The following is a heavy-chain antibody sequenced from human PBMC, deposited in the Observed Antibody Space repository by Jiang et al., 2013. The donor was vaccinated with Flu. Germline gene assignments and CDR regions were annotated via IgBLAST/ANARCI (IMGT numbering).Heavy chain of an antibody. J-gene: IGHJ4*02. D-gene: IGHD6-19*01. V-gene: IGHV3-23*01. CDR1: GFTFSSYP. CDR2: ISGSATRT. CDR3: ARDGAQWLIKGTGVDS. Sequence: GSLRLSCTASGFTFSSYPMSWVRQAPGKGLEWVSSISGSATRTFYADSVKGRFTISRDNSKNTLYLQMNSLRAEDTAVYYCARDGAQWLIKGTGVDSWGQGTLVTVSS.